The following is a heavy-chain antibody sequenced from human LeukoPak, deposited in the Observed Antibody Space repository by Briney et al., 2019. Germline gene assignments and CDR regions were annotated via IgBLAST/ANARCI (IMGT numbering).Heavy chain of an antibody. CDR2: IYYSGST. V-gene: IGHV4-39*01. CDR3: ARRGGTCLDY. D-gene: IGHD1-26*01. CDR1: GGSITSSIYY. J-gene: IGHJ4*02. Sequence: PSETLSLTCTVSGGSITSSIYYWAWIRQPPGKGLEWIGSIYYSGSTYYNPSLKSRVTISVDTSKNQFSLKLNSVTAADTAVYYCARRGGTCLDYWGQGTLVTVSS.